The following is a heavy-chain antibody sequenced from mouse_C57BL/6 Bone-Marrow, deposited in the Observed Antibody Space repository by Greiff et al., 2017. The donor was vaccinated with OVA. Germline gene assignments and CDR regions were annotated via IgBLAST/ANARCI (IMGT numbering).Heavy chain of an antibody. CDR2: INPNYGTT. Sequence: VQLQQSGPELVKPGASVKISCKASGYSFTDYNMNWVKQSHGKSLEWIGVINPNYGTTSYNQKFKGKATLTVDQSSSTANMQLNSLTSEDSAVYYCARGGITSTYFDVWGTGTTVTVSS. D-gene: IGHD1-1*01. CDR3: ARGGITSTYFDV. V-gene: IGHV1-39*01. J-gene: IGHJ1*03. CDR1: GYSFTDYN.